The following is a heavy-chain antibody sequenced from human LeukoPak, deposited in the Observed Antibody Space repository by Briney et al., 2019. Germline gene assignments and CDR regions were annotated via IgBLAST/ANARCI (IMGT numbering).Heavy chain of an antibody. CDR1: GGSISGDY. Sequence: SETLSLTCTVSGGSISGDYWSWIRQSPGKGLEWIGYIYYSGTTSYNPSLKSRVTISLDTSKNQFSLKLSSVTAADTAMYYCARGANWGSPDYWGQGTLVTVSS. CDR3: ARGANWGSPDY. D-gene: IGHD7-27*01. J-gene: IGHJ4*02. V-gene: IGHV4-59*01. CDR2: IYYSGTT.